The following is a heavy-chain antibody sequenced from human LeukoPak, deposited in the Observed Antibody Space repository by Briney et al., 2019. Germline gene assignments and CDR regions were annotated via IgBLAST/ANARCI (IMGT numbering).Heavy chain of an antibody. Sequence: GGSLRLSCAASGFTIAKKYMNWVRQAPGKGLDWVSLIYSAGGTSYADSVKGRFTISKDSSKNTLYLQMNRLRLEDTAVYYCASSNCDGDCYLDYWGQGTLVTVSS. J-gene: IGHJ4*02. CDR2: IYSAGGT. V-gene: IGHV3-53*01. CDR1: GFTIAKKY. D-gene: IGHD2-21*02. CDR3: ASSNCDGDCYLDY.